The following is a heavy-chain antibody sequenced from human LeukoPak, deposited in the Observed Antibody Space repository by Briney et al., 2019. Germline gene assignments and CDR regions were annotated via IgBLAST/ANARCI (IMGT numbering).Heavy chain of an antibody. V-gene: IGHV3-7*03. Sequence: GGSLRLSCAASGFPFSSHWLNWVRQAPGKGLEWVANIKQDGSEKYYVDSVKGRFTISRDNAKNSLYLQMNSLRAEDTALYHCARDPGEAGLLDYWGQGTLVTVSS. CDR1: GFPFSSHW. CDR2: IKQDGSEK. J-gene: IGHJ4*02. D-gene: IGHD3-10*01. CDR3: ARDPGEAGLLDY.